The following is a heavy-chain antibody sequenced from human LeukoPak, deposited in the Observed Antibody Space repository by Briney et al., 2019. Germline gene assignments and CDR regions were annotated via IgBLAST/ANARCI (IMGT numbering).Heavy chain of an antibody. CDR1: GYTFSTYG. V-gene: IGHV1-18*01. J-gene: IGHJ4*02. D-gene: IGHD1-1*01. CDR2: TSGHTGNT. CDR3: ARDLSSGGWTLEFDY. Sequence: ASVKVSCKTSGYTFSTYGVTWVRQAPGQEFQWMGWTSGHTGNTKYAENFQGRISLTTDTSATTAYMELRSLTSDDTAVYYCARDLSSGGWTLEFDYWGQGSLVTVAS.